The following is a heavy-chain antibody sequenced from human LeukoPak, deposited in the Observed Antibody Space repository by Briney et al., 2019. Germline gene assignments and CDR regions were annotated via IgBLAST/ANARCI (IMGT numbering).Heavy chain of an antibody. CDR3: ARRAGSYSHSYDY. V-gene: IGHV3-53*01. Sequence: GGSLRLSCAASELTLSDNYMSWIRQAPGRGLEWVSFIYAGGSTYYADSVRGRFIMSRDNSKNTVYLQMNSLRAEDTAVYYCARRAGSYSHSYDYWGQGTLVTVSS. CDR1: ELTLSDNY. D-gene: IGHD2-15*01. J-gene: IGHJ4*02. CDR2: IYAGGST.